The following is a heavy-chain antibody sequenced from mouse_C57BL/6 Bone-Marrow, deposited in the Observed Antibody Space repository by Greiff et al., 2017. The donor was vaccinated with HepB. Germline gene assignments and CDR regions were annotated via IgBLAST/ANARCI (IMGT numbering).Heavy chain of an antibody. CDR2: IYPRSGNT. D-gene: IGHD4-1*01. V-gene: IGHV1-81*01. Sequence: QVQLQQSGAELARPGASVKLSCKASGYTFTSYGISWVKQRTGQGLEWIGEIYPRSGNTYYNEKFKGKATLTADKYSSTAYMELRSLTSEDSAVYFCARLGRRFAYWGQGTLVTVSA. J-gene: IGHJ3*01. CDR1: GYTFTSYG. CDR3: ARLGRRFAY.